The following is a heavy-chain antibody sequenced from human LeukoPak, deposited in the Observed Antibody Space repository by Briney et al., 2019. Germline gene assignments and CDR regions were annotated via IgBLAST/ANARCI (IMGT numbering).Heavy chain of an antibody. J-gene: IGHJ4*02. CDR3: TTYRGYVKFDC. D-gene: IGHD5-12*01. Sequence: GGSLRLSCVVSGFTFSSYWLSWVRQAPGKGLEWVANIKRDGGEKYYVDSVKGRFTISRDNAKKSLYLQMNSLKTEDTAVYYCTTYRGYVKFDCWGQGTLVTVSS. CDR1: GFTFSSYW. CDR2: IKRDGGEK. V-gene: IGHV3-7*05.